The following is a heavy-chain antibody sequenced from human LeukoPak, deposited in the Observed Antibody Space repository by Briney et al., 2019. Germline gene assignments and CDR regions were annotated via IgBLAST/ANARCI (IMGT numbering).Heavy chain of an antibody. CDR3: ARHPTPYSKGDY. CDR2: VYPGDSDT. J-gene: IGHJ4*02. CDR1: GYSFTTYW. Sequence: GESLKISCKASGYSFTTYWIGWVRQMPGKGLEWMGFVYPGDSDTKYSPSFQGQVTISADNSITTAYVQWSSLKASDTAMYYCARHPTPYSKGDYWGQGTLVTVSS. D-gene: IGHD4-11*01. V-gene: IGHV5-51*01.